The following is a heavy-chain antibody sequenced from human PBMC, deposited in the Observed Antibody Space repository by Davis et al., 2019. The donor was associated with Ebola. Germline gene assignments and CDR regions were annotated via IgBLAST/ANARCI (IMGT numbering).Heavy chain of an antibody. Sequence: GGSLRLSCAASGFTFSSYGMHWVRQAPGKGLEWVAVISYDGSNKYYADSVKGRFTISRDNSKNTLYLQMNSLRAEDTAVYYCAKERSGWFVDYFDYWGQGTLVTVSS. J-gene: IGHJ4*02. D-gene: IGHD6-19*01. V-gene: IGHV3-30*18. CDR1: GFTFSSYG. CDR2: ISYDGSNK. CDR3: AKERSGWFVDYFDY.